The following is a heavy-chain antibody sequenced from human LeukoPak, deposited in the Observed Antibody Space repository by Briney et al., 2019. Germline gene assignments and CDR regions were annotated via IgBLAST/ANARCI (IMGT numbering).Heavy chain of an antibody. V-gene: IGHV3-69-1*01. D-gene: IGHD6-13*01. J-gene: IGHJ4*02. CDR2: ISSSSYI. CDR3: ARDPAAGTYYFDY. CDR1: GFTVSSNY. Sequence: GGSLRLSCAASGFTVSSNYMSWVRQAPGKGLEWVSSISSSSYIYYADSVKGRFTISRDNAKNSLYLQMNSLRAEDTAVYYCARDPAAGTYYFDYWGQGTLVTVSS.